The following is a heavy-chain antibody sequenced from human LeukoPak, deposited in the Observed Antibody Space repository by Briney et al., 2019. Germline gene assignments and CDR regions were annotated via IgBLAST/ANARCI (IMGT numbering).Heavy chain of an antibody. CDR3: AKEYDFADY. CDR1: GFTFSSYA. D-gene: IGHD3-3*01. CDR2: ISGSGGST. V-gene: IGHV3-23*01. J-gene: IGHJ4*02. Sequence: GGSLRLTCAASGFTFSSYAMSWVRQAPGKGLEWFSAISGSGGSTYYADPVKGRFTISRDNSKDTLYLQMNSLRAEDTAVYYCAKEYDFADYWGQGTLVTVSS.